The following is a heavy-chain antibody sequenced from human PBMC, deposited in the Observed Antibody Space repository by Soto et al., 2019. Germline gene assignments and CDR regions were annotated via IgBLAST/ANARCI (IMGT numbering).Heavy chain of an antibody. CDR2: IWYDGSNK. D-gene: IGHD6-13*01. J-gene: IGHJ4*02. CDR1: GFTFSSYG. Sequence: PGGSLRLSCAASGFTFSSYGMHWVRQAPGKGLEWVAVIWYDGSNKYYADSVKGRFTISRDNSKNTLYLQMNSLRAEDTAVYYCASSICSSCYFDYWGQGTLVTVSS. V-gene: IGHV3-33*01. CDR3: ASSICSSCYFDY.